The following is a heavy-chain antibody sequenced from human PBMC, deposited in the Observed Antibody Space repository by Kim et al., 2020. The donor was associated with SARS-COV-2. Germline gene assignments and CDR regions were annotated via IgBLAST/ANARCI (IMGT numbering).Heavy chain of an antibody. Sequence: SETLSLTCTVSGGSISSSSYYWGWIRQPPGKGLEWIGSIYYSGSTHYNPSLKSRVTISVDTSKNQFSLKLSSVTAADTAVYYCARQPSRGQASVGATTLLDYWGQGALVTVSS. V-gene: IGHV4-39*01. D-gene: IGHD1-26*01. J-gene: IGHJ4*02. CDR2: IYYSGST. CDR3: ARQPSRGQASVGATTLLDY. CDR1: GGSISSSSYY.